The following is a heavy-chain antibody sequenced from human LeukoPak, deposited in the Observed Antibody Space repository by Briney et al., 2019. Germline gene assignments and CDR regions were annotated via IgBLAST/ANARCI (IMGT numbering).Heavy chain of an antibody. CDR2: IYHSGST. CDR3: ARLGMARGYCSGGSCPNWFDP. CDR1: GGSISSGGYS. Sequence: PSQTLSLTCAVSGGSISSGGYSWSWIRQPPGKGLEWIGYIYHSGSTYYNPSLKSRVTISVDRSKNQFSLKLSSVTAADTAVYYCARLGMARGYCSGGSCPNWFDPWGQGTLVTVSS. D-gene: IGHD2-15*01. J-gene: IGHJ5*02. V-gene: IGHV4-30-2*01.